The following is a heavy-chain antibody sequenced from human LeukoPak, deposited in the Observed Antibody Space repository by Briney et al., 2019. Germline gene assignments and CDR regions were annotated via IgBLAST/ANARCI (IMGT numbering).Heavy chain of an antibody. CDR1: GYTFTSYG. CDR2: ISAYNGNT. V-gene: IGHV1-18*01. CDR3: ARVPSRPNSYYYDSSGYFDY. D-gene: IGHD3-22*01. J-gene: IGHJ4*02. Sequence: ASVKVSCTASGYTFTSYGISWVRQAPGQGLEWMGWISAYNGNTNYAQKLQGRVTMTTDTSTSTAYMELRSLRSDDTAAYYCARVPSRPNSYYYDSSGYFDYWGQGTLVTVSS.